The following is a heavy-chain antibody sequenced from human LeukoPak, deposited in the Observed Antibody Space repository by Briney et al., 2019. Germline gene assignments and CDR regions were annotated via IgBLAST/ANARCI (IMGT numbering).Heavy chain of an antibody. V-gene: IGHV1-2*02. J-gene: IGHJ6*02. Sequence: ASVKVSCKASGYTFTGYYMHWVRQAPGQGLEWMGWINPNSGGTNYAQKFQGRDTMTRDTSISTAYMELSRLRSDDTAVYYCARGKQQRSHPNYGMDVWGQGTTVTVSS. D-gene: IGHD6-13*01. CDR1: GYTFTGYY. CDR2: INPNSGGT. CDR3: ARGKQQRSHPNYGMDV.